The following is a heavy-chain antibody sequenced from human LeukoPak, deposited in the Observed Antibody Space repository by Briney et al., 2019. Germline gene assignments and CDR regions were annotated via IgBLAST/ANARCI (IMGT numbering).Heavy chain of an antibody. CDR2: SSSGSSTI. D-gene: IGHD3-22*01. V-gene: IGHV3-48*04. J-gene: IGHJ4*02. CDR1: GFTFSTYA. Sequence: GGSLRLSCAASGFTFSTYAMNWVRQAPGKGLEWVSYSSSGSSTIYYADSVKGRFTISRDNAKNSLYLQMHSLRAEDTAVYYCAKGFYYYDSSGLFDYWGQGTLVTVSS. CDR3: AKGFYYYDSSGLFDY.